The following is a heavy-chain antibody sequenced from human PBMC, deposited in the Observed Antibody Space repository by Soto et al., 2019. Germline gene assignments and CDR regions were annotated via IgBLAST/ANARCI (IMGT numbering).Heavy chain of an antibody. CDR2: ISAYNGNT. CDR1: GYTFTSYG. Sequence: ASVKVSCKASGYTFTSYGISWVRQAPGQGLEWMGWISAYNGNTNYAQKLQGRVTMTTDTSTSTAYMELRSLRSDDTAVYYCARKLGYCSGGSRSPDYYYGMDVWGQGTTVTVSS. J-gene: IGHJ6*02. V-gene: IGHV1-18*01. CDR3: ARKLGYCSGGSRSPDYYYGMDV. D-gene: IGHD2-15*01.